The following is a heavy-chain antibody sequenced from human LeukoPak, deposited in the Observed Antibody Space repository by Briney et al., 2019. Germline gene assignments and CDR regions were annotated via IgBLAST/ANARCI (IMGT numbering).Heavy chain of an antibody. J-gene: IGHJ4*02. CDR2: INHSGST. CDR3: ARDDYGAFDY. Sequence: PSETLSLTCAVYGGSFSGYYWSWIRRPPGKGLEWIGEINHSGSTNYNPSLKSRVTISVDTSKNQFSLKLSSVTAVDTAVYYCARDDYGAFDYWGQGTLVTVSS. D-gene: IGHD4-17*01. V-gene: IGHV4-34*01. CDR1: GGSFSGYY.